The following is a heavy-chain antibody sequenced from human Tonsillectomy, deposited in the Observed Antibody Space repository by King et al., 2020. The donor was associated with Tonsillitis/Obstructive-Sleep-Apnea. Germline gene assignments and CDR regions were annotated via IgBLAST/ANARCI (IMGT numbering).Heavy chain of an antibody. CDR2: ISRSGSTI. V-gene: IGHV3-11*01. D-gene: IGHD1-26*01. CDR1: GFTFSDYY. J-gene: IGHJ4*02. CDR3: ARAPTGWELLFVY. Sequence: VQLVESGGGLVKPGGSLRLSCAASGFTFSDYYMSWIRQAPGKGLKWVSYISRSGSTIYYADSVKGRFTISRDNAKSSLYPQMNSLRAEDTAVYYCARAPTGWELLFVYWGQGTLVTVSS.